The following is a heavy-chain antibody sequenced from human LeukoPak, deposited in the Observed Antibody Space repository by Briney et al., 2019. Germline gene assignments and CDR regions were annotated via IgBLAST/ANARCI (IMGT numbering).Heavy chain of an antibody. CDR2: IKQDGSEK. Sequence: GGSLRLSCAASGFTFSSYWMSWVRQAPGKGLGWVANIKQDGSEKYYVDSVKGRFTLSRDNAKNSLYLQMNSLRAEDTAVYYCARVPLYSSSWYRLGGYFDYWGQGTLVTVSS. V-gene: IGHV3-7*01. CDR1: GFTFSSYW. CDR3: ARVPLYSSSWYRLGGYFDY. D-gene: IGHD6-13*01. J-gene: IGHJ4*02.